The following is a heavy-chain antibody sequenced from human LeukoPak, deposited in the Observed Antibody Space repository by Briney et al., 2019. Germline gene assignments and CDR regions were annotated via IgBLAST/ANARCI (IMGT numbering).Heavy chain of an antibody. CDR1: GYSFTSYW. CDR2: IYPGDSDT. J-gene: IGHJ4*02. V-gene: IGHV5-51*01. Sequence: GESLKISCKGSGYSFTSYWIGWVRQMPGKGLEWVGIIYPGDSDTRYSPSFQGQVTISADKSISTAYLQWSSLKASDTAMYYCARRYCSGGSCYDALDYWGQGTLVTVSS. D-gene: IGHD2-15*01. CDR3: ARRYCSGGSCYDALDY.